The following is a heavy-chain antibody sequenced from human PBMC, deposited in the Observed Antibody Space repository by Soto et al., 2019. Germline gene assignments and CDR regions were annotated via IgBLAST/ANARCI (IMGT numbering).Heavy chain of an antibody. CDR2: ISSSTSHT. D-gene: IGHD6-13*01. CDR1: GFTFSDYY. Sequence: QVQLVESGGGLVKPGGSLRLSCAVSGFTFSDYYMTWIRQAPGKGLEWVSYISSSTSHTNYANSVKGRFTISRDNAKNSLVLQIKSLGAEDTSVYYCARGRGAAADYFDFWGQGTLVTVCS. J-gene: IGHJ4*02. V-gene: IGHV3-11*05. CDR3: ARGRGAAADYFDF.